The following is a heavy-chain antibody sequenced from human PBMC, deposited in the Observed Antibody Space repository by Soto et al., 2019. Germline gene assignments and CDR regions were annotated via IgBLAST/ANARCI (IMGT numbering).Heavy chain of an antibody. Sequence: PSETLSLTCAVSGGSISSSNWWSWVRQPPGKGLEWIGEIYHSGSTNYNPSLKSRVTISVDKSKNQFSLKLSSVTAADTAVYHCAREVDFYDFWSGYRVYYGMDVWGQGTTVTVSS. D-gene: IGHD3-3*01. J-gene: IGHJ6*02. CDR1: GGSISSSNW. V-gene: IGHV4-4*02. CDR3: AREVDFYDFWSGYRVYYGMDV. CDR2: IYHSGST.